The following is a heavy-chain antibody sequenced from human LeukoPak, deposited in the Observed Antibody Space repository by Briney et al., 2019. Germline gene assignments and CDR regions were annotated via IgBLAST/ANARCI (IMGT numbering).Heavy chain of an antibody. D-gene: IGHD7-27*01. CDR3: TTAGV. CDR2: IKRKADGATA. J-gene: IGHJ4*02. V-gene: IGHV3-15*01. CDR1: GLTFSNVL. Sequence: PRGSLRLSCAASGLTFSNVLVSWVRQAPGKGLEWVSHIKRKADGATADYGAPVQGRFTISRDESQSTVYMQMNSLKTEDTAVYYCTTAGVWGQRSLVIVAS.